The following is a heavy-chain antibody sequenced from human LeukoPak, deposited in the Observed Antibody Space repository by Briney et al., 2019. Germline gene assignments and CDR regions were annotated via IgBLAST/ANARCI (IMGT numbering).Heavy chain of an antibody. CDR3: TKENSTWDLVIWFDS. Sequence: GGSLRLSCAASGFTFYKNGMSCVPPAPGKGLEWVASSSAGSTYYADSVEGRFTISRDNFKDTLYLEMNSLRAEDTATYYCTKENSTWDLVIWFDSWGQGTRVTVSS. CDR2: SSAGST. V-gene: IGHV3-23*01. CDR1: GFTFYKNG. D-gene: IGHD2/OR15-2a*01. J-gene: IGHJ5*01.